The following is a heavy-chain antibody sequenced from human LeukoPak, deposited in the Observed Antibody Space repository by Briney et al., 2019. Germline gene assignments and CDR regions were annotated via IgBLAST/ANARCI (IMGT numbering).Heavy chain of an antibody. CDR3: ARGGYYHYL. CDR2: IKEDGSEE. D-gene: IGHD2/OR15-2a*01. Sequence: PGGSLRLSCAASGFSFSTYWMTWVRQAPGKGLEWVANIKEDGSEENYVDSVKGRFTISRDNAKHSLYLQMNSLRAEDTAVYYCARGGYYHYLWGQGTLVTVSS. CDR1: GFSFSTYW. J-gene: IGHJ4*02. V-gene: IGHV3-7*04.